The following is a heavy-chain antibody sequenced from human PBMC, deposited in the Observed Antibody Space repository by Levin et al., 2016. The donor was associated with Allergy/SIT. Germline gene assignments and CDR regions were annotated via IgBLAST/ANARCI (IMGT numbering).Heavy chain of an antibody. V-gene: IGHV3-53*01. CDR1: GFTVSSNY. Sequence: GGSLRLSCAASGFTVSSNYMSWVRQAPGKGLEWVSVIYSGGSTYYADSVKGRFTISRDNSKNTLYLQMNSLRAEDTAVYYCATAPTYYDFWSGYPYFDYWGQGTLVTVSS. D-gene: IGHD3-3*01. CDR3: ATAPTYYDFWSGYPYFDY. J-gene: IGHJ4*02. CDR2: IYSGGST.